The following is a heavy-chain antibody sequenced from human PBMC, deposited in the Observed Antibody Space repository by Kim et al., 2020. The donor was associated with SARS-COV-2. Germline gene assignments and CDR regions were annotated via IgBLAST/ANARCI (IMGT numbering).Heavy chain of an antibody. Sequence: GGSLRLSCAASGFTFSSYWMHWVRQAPGKGLVWVSRISRDGSSTSYADSVKGRFTISRDNAKNTLYLQMNSLRAEDTAVYYCVREYAATDYWGQGTLVTVSS. J-gene: IGHJ4*02. CDR3: VREYAATDY. CDR1: GFTFSSYW. D-gene: IGHD6-13*01. CDR2: ISRDGSST. V-gene: IGHV3-74*01.